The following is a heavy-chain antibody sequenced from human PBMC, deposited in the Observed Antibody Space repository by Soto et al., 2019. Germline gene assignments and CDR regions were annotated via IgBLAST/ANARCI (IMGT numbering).Heavy chain of an antibody. J-gene: IGHJ5*02. CDR2: IIPIFGTA. CDR1: GGTFSSYA. Sequence: QVQLVQSGAEVKKPGSSVKVSCKASGGTFSSYAISWVRQAPGQGLEWMGGIIPIFGTANYAQKFQGRVTITADESTSTAYMELSSLRSEDTAVYYCARPTKVRGGRLSAHGWFDPWGQGTLVTVS. CDR3: ARPTKVRGGRLSAHGWFDP. D-gene: IGHD3-10*01. V-gene: IGHV1-69*01.